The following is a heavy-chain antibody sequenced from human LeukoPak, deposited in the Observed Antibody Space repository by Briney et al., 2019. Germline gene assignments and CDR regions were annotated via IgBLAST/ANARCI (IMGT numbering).Heavy chain of an antibody. CDR2: LSRSSIYI. CDR3: ARDSGYDYPPYGGMDV. J-gene: IGHJ6*02. CDR1: GFIFSSYG. Sequence: GGSLRLSCAASGFIFSSYGMNWVRQAPGKGLEWVSSLSRSSIYIYYADSVKGRFTISRDNAKNSLYLQMNSLRAEDTAVYYCARDSGYDYPPYGGMDVWGQGTTVTVSS. D-gene: IGHD5-12*01. V-gene: IGHV3-21*01.